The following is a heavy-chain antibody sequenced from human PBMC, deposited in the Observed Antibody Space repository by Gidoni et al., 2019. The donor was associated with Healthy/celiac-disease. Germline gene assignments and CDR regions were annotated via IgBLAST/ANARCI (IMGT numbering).Heavy chain of an antibody. CDR2: VSGSGGST. D-gene: IGHD3-22*01. V-gene: IGHV3-23*01. Sequence: EVQLLESGGGLVQPGGSLRLSCAASGFTLSSYAMSWVRQAPGKGLGWVSAVSGSGGSTYYADSVKGRFTISRDNSKNTLYLQMNSLRAEDTAVYYCAAPHYYDSSGYYFDYWGQGTLVTVSS. CDR3: AAPHYYDSSGYYFDY. CDR1: GFTLSSYA. J-gene: IGHJ4*02.